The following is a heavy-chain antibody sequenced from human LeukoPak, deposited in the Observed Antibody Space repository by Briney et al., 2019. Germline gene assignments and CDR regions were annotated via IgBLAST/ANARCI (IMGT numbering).Heavy chain of an antibody. Sequence: SETLSLTCAVYGGSLSGYYWSWIRQPPGKGLEWIGEINHSGSTNYNPSLKSRVTISVDTSKNQFSLKLSSVTAADTAVYYCARGVASPILRYFDWLLYPSFDYWGQGTLVTVSS. CDR1: GGSLSGYY. CDR3: ARGVASPILRYFDWLLYPSFDY. D-gene: IGHD3-9*01. J-gene: IGHJ4*02. CDR2: INHSGST. V-gene: IGHV4-34*01.